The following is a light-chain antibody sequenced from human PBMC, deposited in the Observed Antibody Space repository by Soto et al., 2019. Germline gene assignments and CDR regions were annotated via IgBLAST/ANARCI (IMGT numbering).Light chain of an antibody. J-gene: IGLJ2*01. Sequence: QSALSQPPSASGTPGQRVTISCSGGSANIGEKTVSWYQQFPGTAPTLLIYDDDQRPSGVPDRFSGSKSGTSVSLAISGLRSDDESTYYCAAWDASLYDSIILGGGTKVTVL. CDR2: DDD. CDR1: SANIGEKT. V-gene: IGLV1-44*01. CDR3: AAWDASLYDSII.